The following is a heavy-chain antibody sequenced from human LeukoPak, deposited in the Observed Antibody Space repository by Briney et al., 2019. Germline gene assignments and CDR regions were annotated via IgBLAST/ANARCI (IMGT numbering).Heavy chain of an antibody. CDR1: GYTCNGYY. J-gene: IGHJ6*03. D-gene: IGHD6-13*01. V-gene: IGHV1-46*02. CDR2: INPSGGST. CDR3: ARAHNPIAAAAPADYYYMDV. Sequence: ASVKVSCKASGYTCNGYYMHWVRQAPGQGLEWMGIINPSGGSTSYAQKFQGRVTMTRDMSTSTVYMELSSLRSEDTAVYYCARAHNPIAAAAPADYYYMDVWGKGTTVTVSS.